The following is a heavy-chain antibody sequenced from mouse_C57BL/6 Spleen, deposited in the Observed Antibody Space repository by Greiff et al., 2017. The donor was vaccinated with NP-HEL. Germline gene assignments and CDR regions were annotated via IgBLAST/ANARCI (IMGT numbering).Heavy chain of an antibody. V-gene: IGHV1-74*01. CDR1: GYTFTSYW. D-gene: IGHD2-4*01. CDR2: IHPSDSDT. Sequence: QVQLKQPGAELVKPGASVKVSCKASGYTFTSYWMHWVKQRPGQGLEWIGRIHPSDSDTNYNQKFKGKATLTVDKSSSTAYMQLSSLTSEDSAVYYCAIGDYERWYFDVWGTGTTVTVSS. CDR3: AIGDYERWYFDV. J-gene: IGHJ1*03.